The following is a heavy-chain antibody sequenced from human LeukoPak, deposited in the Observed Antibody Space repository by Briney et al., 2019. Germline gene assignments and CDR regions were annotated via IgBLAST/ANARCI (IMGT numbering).Heavy chain of an antibody. CDR3: AKSRLAYSSYKEGAFDI. D-gene: IGHD6-6*01. CDR1: GFTFSSYA. Sequence: GGSLRLSCAASGFTFSSYAMSWVRQAPGKGLEWVSAISGSGGSTYYADSVKGRFTISRDNSKNTLYLQMNSLRAEDTAVYYCAKSRLAYSSYKEGAFDIWGQGTMVTVSS. J-gene: IGHJ3*02. CDR2: ISGSGGST. V-gene: IGHV3-23*01.